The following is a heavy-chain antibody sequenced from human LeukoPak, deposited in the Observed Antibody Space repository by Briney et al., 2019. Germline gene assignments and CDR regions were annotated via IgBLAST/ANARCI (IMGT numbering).Heavy chain of an antibody. V-gene: IGHV3-7*01. J-gene: IGHJ4*02. Sequence: GGSLRLSCAASGFTFSTYLMSWVRQAPEKGLEWVANINQDGSEKYYVDSVKGRFIISRDNAKNSLYLQMNGLRAEDTALYYCARDSGDSSGCYFDYWGRGALVTVSS. D-gene: IGHD3-22*01. CDR3: ARDSGDSSGCYFDY. CDR2: INQDGSEK. CDR1: GFTFSTYL.